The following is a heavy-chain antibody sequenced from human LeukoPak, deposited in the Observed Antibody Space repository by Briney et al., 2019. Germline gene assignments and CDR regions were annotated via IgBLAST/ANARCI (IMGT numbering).Heavy chain of an antibody. CDR2: ISGSAGST. V-gene: IGHV3-23*01. CDR1: GFTFSSYA. Sequence: GGSLRLSYAASGFTFSSYAMSWVRQAPGKGLEWVSAISGSAGSTYYADSVKGRFTISRDNSKNTLYLQMNSLRAEDTAVYYCAKGGAGAITIFGVGDVLDYWGQGTLVTVSS. D-gene: IGHD3-3*01. CDR3: AKGGAGAITIFGVGDVLDY. J-gene: IGHJ4*02.